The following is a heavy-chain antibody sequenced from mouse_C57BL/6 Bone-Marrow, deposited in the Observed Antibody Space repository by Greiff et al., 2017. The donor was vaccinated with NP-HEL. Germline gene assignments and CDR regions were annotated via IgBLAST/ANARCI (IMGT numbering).Heavy chain of an antibody. CDR2: IHPSDSDS. J-gene: IGHJ3*01. V-gene: IGHV1-74*01. CDR1: GYTFTSYW. Sequence: QVQLQQPGAELVKPGASVKVSCKASGYTFTSYWMHWVKQRPGQGLEWIGRIHPSDSDSNSNQKFKGKATLTVDKSSSPAYMQLSSLTSEDSAVYYCAIYRAWFAYWGQGTLVTVSA. CDR3: AIYRAWFAY.